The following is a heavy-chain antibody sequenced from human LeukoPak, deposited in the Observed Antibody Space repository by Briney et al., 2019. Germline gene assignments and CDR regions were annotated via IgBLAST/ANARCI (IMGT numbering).Heavy chain of an antibody. CDR1: GYNSTTYW. D-gene: IGHD3-10*01. CDR2: IYPGDSDT. Sequence: GESLQISFKGSGYNSTTYWIGWVRQMPGKGLECMGIIYPGDSDTRYSPSFQGQVTISADKSISTAYLQWSSLRASDTAMYYCARHETGPFFDYWGQGTLVTVSS. J-gene: IGHJ4*02. V-gene: IGHV5-51*01. CDR3: ARHETGPFFDY.